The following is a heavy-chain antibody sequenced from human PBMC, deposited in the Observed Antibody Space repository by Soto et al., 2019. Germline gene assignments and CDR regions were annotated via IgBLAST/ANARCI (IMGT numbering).Heavy chain of an antibody. V-gene: IGHV3-48*03. J-gene: IGHJ6*02. CDR2: ISSGGSTK. Sequence: EVQLVESGGGLVQPGGSLRLSCAASGFSFSNYEMNWVRQAPGKGLEWFSYISSGGSTKKYADSVQGRFTISRDNAKNSLYLQMNSLRAEDTAVYYCARVPPNFYYNGLDVWGQGTTVTVSS. CDR1: GFSFSNYE. CDR3: ARVPPNFYYNGLDV.